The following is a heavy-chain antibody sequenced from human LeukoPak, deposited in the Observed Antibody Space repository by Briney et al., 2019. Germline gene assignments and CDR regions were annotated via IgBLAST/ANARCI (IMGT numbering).Heavy chain of an antibody. D-gene: IGHD5-18*01. CDR3: ARDPGDSFYYFDY. CDR1: GFTFSSYA. V-gene: IGHV3-23*01. Sequence: PGGSLRLSCAASGFTFSSYAMTWVRQAPGKGLEWVSAISGSGSSTSYADSVKGRFTISRDNSKNTLYLQMNSLRAEDTVVYYCARDPGDSFYYFDYWGQGTLVTVSS. CDR2: ISGSGSST. J-gene: IGHJ4*02.